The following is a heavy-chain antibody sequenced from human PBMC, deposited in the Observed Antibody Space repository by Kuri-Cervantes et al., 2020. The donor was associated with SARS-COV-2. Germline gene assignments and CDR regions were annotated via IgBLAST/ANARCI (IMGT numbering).Heavy chain of an antibody. CDR1: GGTFSSYA. V-gene: IGHV1-18*01. D-gene: IGHD2-2*02. CDR2: ISAYNGNT. Sequence: ASVKVSCKASGGTFSSYAISWLRQAPGQGLEWMGWISAYNGNTNYAQKLQGRVTMTTDTSTSTAYMELRSLRSADTAVYYCATGPPYVVPAAIGGGWFDPWGQGTLVTVSS. CDR3: ATGPPYVVPAAIGGGWFDP. J-gene: IGHJ5*02.